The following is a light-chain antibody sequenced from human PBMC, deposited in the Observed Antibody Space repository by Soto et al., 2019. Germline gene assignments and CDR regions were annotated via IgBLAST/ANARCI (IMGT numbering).Light chain of an antibody. J-gene: IGKJ1*01. Sequence: EIVMTQSPAALSLSPGERVTLSCRASQSVSTNLAWYQQKPGQAPRLLIYGASTRATSIPARFSGSGSETEFTLTISSLQSDDFATYYCQHYNSYSEAFGQGTKVDIK. CDR3: QHYNSYSEA. V-gene: IGKV3-15*01. CDR1: QSVSTN. CDR2: GAS.